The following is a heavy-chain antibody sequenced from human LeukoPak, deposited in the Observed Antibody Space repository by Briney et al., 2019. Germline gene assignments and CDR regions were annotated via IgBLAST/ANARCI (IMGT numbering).Heavy chain of an antibody. Sequence: GASVKVSCKASGYTFTSYGISWVRQAPGQGLEWMGWISAYNGNTNYAQKLQGRVTMTTDTSTSTAYMELRSLRSDDTAVYYCARDKRPYCSSTSCAGYNWFDAWGQGTLVTVSS. D-gene: IGHD2-2*01. J-gene: IGHJ5*02. V-gene: IGHV1-18*04. CDR3: ARDKRPYCSSTSCAGYNWFDA. CDR2: ISAYNGNT. CDR1: GYTFTSYG.